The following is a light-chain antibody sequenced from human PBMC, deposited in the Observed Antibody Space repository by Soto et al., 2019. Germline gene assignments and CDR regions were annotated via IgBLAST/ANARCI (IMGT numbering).Light chain of an antibody. V-gene: IGKV1-5*03. Sequence: DIQMTQSPSTLSASVGDRVIINCRASLSISSWLAWYQQKPGKAPDLLIYRASTLKTGIPSRFSGSGSGTEFTLTISSLQPDDFATYYCQQYDRASWTFGPGTKVEIK. CDR3: QQYDRASWT. CDR1: LSISSW. J-gene: IGKJ1*01. CDR2: RAS.